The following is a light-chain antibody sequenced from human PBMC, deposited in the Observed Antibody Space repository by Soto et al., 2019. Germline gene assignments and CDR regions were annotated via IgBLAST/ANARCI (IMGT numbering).Light chain of an antibody. CDR2: DAS. CDR3: QHYNSYSEA. CDR1: QDIATY. V-gene: IGKV1-33*01. Sequence: NQCPSSLSVSLGNRVTITCQASQDIATYLNWYQQKPGKAPNLLIYDASNLETGVPSRFSGGGSGTHFTFTISNLQPDDFATYYCQHYNSYSEAFGQGTKVDI. J-gene: IGKJ1*01.